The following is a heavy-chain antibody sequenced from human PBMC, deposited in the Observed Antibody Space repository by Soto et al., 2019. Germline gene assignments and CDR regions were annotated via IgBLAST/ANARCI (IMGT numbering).Heavy chain of an antibody. CDR1: GYTFTTYD. Sequence: QAQLVQSGAEVRKPGASVKVSCKASGYTFTTYDINWVRQAPGQGLEWLGWMDPNSGSTGYAQNFQGRITMNRNISSTTAHMELSSLQSEDTAVYYCARERKFDFWRKGLDVWGQGTTVTVSS. CDR2: MDPNSGST. D-gene: IGHD3-3*01. CDR3: ARERKFDFWRKGLDV. V-gene: IGHV1-8*01. J-gene: IGHJ6*02.